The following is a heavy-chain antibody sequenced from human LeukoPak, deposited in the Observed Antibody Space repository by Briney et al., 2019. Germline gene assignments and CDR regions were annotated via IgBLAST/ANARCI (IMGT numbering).Heavy chain of an antibody. CDR3: TTDYGDYEVSCYYYGMDV. Sequence: PGGSLRLSCAASGFTFSNAWMNWVRQAPGKGLEWVGRIKSKTDGGTTDYAAPVKGRFTISRDDSKNTLYLQMNSLKTEDTAVYYCTTDYGDYEVSCYYYGMDVWGQGTTVTVSS. V-gene: IGHV3-15*07. J-gene: IGHJ6*02. D-gene: IGHD4-17*01. CDR2: IKSKTDGGTT. CDR1: GFTFSNAW.